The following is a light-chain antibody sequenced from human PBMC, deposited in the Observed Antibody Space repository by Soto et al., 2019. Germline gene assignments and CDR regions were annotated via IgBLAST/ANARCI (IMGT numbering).Light chain of an antibody. Sequence: EIVMRQSPATLSVSPGERATLPCRASQSVDTNLAWYQQKPGQTPRLLIYGASTRATGAPDRVAGSGSGTQFTLTISSLQSEDFAIYYCQQYHDWPRTFGQGTKLEI. CDR3: QQYHDWPRT. J-gene: IGKJ2*01. CDR1: QSVDTN. CDR2: GAS. V-gene: IGKV3-15*01.